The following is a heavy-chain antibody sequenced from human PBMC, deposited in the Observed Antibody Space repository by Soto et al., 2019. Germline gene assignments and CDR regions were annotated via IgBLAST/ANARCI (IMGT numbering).Heavy chain of an antibody. Sequence: GGSLRLSGAASGFTFSSYAMHWVRQAPGKGLEWVAVISYDGSNKYYADSVKGRFTISRDNSKNTLYLQMNSLRAEDTAVYYCAREYYYYGMDVWGQGTTVTVSS. V-gene: IGHV3-30-3*01. CDR3: AREYYYYGMDV. J-gene: IGHJ6*02. CDR2: ISYDGSNK. CDR1: GFTFSSYA.